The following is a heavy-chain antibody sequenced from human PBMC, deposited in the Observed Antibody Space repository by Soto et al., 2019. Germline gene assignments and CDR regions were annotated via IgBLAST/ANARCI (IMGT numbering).Heavy chain of an antibody. D-gene: IGHD1-26*01. Sequence: QVQLQESGPGLVKPSETLSLTCTVSGGSVSSGSYYWSWIRQPPGKGLEWIGYIYNSGSTNYNPSLKSRVTISADTSKNQLSLKLSSVTAAYTALYYCVRDGNYWGQGTLVTVSS. CDR2: IYNSGST. J-gene: IGHJ4*02. CDR3: VRDGNY. CDR1: GGSVSSGSYY. V-gene: IGHV4-61*01.